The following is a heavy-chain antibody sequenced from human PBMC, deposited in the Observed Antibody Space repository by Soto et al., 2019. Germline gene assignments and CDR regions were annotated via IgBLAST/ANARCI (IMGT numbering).Heavy chain of an antibody. Sequence: QVQLVQSGAEVKKPGSSVKVSCKASGGTFSSYTISWVRQAPGQGLEWMGRIIPILGIANYAQKFQGRGTITADKSTSTAYMELSSLRSEDTAVYYCARMGVVPAAIGGMDVWGQGTTVTVSS. D-gene: IGHD2-2*01. CDR2: IIPILGIA. CDR1: GGTFSSYT. J-gene: IGHJ6*02. CDR3: ARMGVVPAAIGGMDV. V-gene: IGHV1-69*02.